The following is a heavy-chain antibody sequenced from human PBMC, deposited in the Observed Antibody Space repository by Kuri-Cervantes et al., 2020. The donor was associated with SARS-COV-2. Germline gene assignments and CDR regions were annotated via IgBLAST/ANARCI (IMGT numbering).Heavy chain of an antibody. Sequence: ASVNVSCKVSGYTLTELSMHWVRQAPGKGLEWMGGFDPEDGETIYAQKFPGRVTMTEDTSTDTAYMELSSLRSEDTAVYYCARGSEDIVATEFDYWGQGTLVTVSS. CDR1: GYTLTELS. CDR2: FDPEDGET. D-gene: IGHD5-12*01. V-gene: IGHV1-24*01. J-gene: IGHJ4*02. CDR3: ARGSEDIVATEFDY.